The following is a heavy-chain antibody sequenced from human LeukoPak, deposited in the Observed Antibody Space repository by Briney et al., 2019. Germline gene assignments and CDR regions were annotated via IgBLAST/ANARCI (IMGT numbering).Heavy chain of an antibody. CDR1: ACTFTSYD. V-gene: IGHV1-8*01. J-gene: IGHJ4*02. Sequence: ASVKVSCKASACTFTSYDINWVRQATGQGLEWMGWTNPNSGNTGYAQKFQGRVTMTRNTSISTAYMELSSLRSEDTAVYYCARGAPGSYCSGGSCPYFDYWGQGTLISVSS. CDR2: TNPNSGNT. CDR3: ARGAPGSYCSGGSCPYFDY. D-gene: IGHD2-15*01.